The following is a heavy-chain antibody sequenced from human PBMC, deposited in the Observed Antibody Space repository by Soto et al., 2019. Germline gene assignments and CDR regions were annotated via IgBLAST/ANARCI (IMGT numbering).Heavy chain of an antibody. V-gene: IGHV4-30-2*06. Sequence: SETLSLTGTVSGASISYVVFSGGWFPQSPGKRLEWIGYISHLENTYLHPSFKSRLTMSIDRTRNQFSLKLSSVTAADMAVYYCARGGGYDSFDYWGQG. CDR1: GASISYVVFS. D-gene: IGHD5-12*01. CDR3: ARGGGYDSFDY. J-gene: IGHJ4*02. CDR2: ISHLENT.